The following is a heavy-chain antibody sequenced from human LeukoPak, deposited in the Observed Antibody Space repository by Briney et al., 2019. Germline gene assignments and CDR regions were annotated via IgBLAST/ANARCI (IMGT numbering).Heavy chain of an antibody. CDR3: ARERPHYSYVFDI. V-gene: IGHV4-61*02. D-gene: IGHD2-21*01. CDR2: IYTSGST. CDR1: GGSISSGSYY. Sequence: SETLSLTCTVSGGSISSGSYYWSWIRQPAGKGLEWIGRIYTSGSTNYNPSLKSRVTMSIDTSKNQFSLNLTSMTAADTAVYYCARERPHYSYVFDIWGQGTMVTVSS. J-gene: IGHJ3*02.